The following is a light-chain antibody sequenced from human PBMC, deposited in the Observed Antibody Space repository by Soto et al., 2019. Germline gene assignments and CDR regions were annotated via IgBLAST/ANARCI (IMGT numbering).Light chain of an antibody. CDR2: DVS. CDR1: SSDIGTYNY. J-gene: IGLJ1*01. Sequence: QSALTQPASVSGSPGQSITISCTGTSSDIGTYNYVSWYQQHPGQAPKLMIYDVSNRPSGVSDRFSVSKSGNTASLTISGLQAEDEADYYCYSCSRSSGTRYVFGTGTKVTVL. CDR3: YSCSRSSGTRYV. V-gene: IGLV2-14*03.